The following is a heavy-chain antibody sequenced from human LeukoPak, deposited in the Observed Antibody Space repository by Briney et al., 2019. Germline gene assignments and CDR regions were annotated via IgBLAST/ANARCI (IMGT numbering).Heavy chain of an antibody. Sequence: MTSETLSLTCAVYARSFSAYYWSWIRQPPGKGLEWIGEINHSGSTNYNPSLKSRVTMSVDTSNNHFSLKLSSVTAADTAVYYYAPRRVTRSHFDYWGRGTLVTVSS. CDR1: ARSFSAYY. CDR2: INHSGST. J-gene: IGHJ4*02. CDR3: APRRVTRSHFDY. D-gene: IGHD2-21*02. V-gene: IGHV4-34*01.